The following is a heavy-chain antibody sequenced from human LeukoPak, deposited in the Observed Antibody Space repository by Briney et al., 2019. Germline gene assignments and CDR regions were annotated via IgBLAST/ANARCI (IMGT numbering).Heavy chain of an antibody. CDR2: IYSGGDT. CDR1: GFIVSSNY. D-gene: IGHD3-22*01. J-gene: IGHJ4*02. Sequence: GGSLRLSCAASGFIVSSNYMTWVRQAPGNGLEWLSVIYSGGDTYYADSVKGRFTISRDNSKNTLYLQMNSLRAGDTAVYYCARRHDSGYFDSWGQGTLVTVSS. CDR3: ARRHDSGYFDS. V-gene: IGHV3-66*02.